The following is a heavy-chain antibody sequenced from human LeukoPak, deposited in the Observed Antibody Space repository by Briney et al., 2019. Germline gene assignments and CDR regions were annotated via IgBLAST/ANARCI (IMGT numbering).Heavy chain of an antibody. CDR3: ARDSSGWYYYYYYGMDV. CDR2: IYTSGST. J-gene: IGHJ6*02. Sequence: SETLSFTCTVSGGSISSYYWSWIRQPAGKGLEWIGRIYTSGSTNYNPSLKSRVTMSVDTSKNQFSLKLSSVTAADTAVYYCARDSSGWYYYYYYGMDVWGQGTTVTVSS. D-gene: IGHD6-19*01. V-gene: IGHV4-4*07. CDR1: GGSISSYY.